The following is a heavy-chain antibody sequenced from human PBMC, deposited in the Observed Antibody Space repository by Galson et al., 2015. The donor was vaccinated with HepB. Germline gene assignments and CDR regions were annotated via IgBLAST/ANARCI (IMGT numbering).Heavy chain of an antibody. CDR3: AREDYCSGDSCYSFDS. CDR2: INPNSGGA. Sequence: SCKASGYIFTAYYIHWVRQAPGQGLEWMGWINPNSGGAKYAQKFQGRVTMTRDTSITTAYMELSRLRSDDTAVYFCAREDYCSGDSCYSFDSWGQGTLVTVSS. J-gene: IGHJ4*02. CDR1: GYIFTAYY. D-gene: IGHD2-15*01. V-gene: IGHV1-2*02.